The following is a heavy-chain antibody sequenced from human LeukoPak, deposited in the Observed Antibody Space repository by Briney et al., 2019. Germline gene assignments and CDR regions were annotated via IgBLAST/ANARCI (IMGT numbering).Heavy chain of an antibody. CDR1: GFTFDDYA. CDR3: AKNGAAAGTPLYYFDY. D-gene: IGHD6-13*01. J-gene: IGHJ4*02. CDR2: ISWNSGSI. Sequence: GGSLRLSCAASGFTFDDYAMHWVRQAPGKGLEWVSGISWNSGSIGYADSVKGRFTISRDNAKNSLYLQMNSLRAEDTALYYCAKNGAAAGTPLYYFDYWGQGTLVTVSS. V-gene: IGHV3-9*01.